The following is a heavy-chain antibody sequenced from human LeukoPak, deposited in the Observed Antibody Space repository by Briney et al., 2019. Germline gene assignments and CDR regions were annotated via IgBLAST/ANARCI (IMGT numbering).Heavy chain of an antibody. CDR2: IIPIFGTA. D-gene: IGHD2-21*02. Sequence: VASVKVSCKASGGTFSSYAISWVRQAPGQGLEWMGGIIPIFGTANYAQKFQGRVTITADESTSTAYMELSSLRSEDTAVYYQAKDGIRYCGGDCSSSEYFQHWGQGTLVTVSS. CDR1: GGTFSSYA. V-gene: IGHV1-69*13. CDR3: AKDGIRYCGGDCSSSEYFQH. J-gene: IGHJ1*01.